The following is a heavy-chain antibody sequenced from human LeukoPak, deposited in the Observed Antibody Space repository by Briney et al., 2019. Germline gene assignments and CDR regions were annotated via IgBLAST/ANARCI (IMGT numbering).Heavy chain of an antibody. V-gene: IGHV4-39*07. J-gene: IGHJ5*02. D-gene: IGHD2-15*01. CDR2: IYYSGST. Sequence: SETLSLTCTVSGGSISSSSYYWGWIRQPPGKGLEWIGSIYYSGSTYYNPSLKSRVTISVDTSKNQFSLKLSSVTAADTAVYYCARVGRSDRGKAKYCSGGSCYRGWFDPWGQGTLVTVSS. CDR1: GGSISSSSYY. CDR3: ARVGRSDRGKAKYCSGGSCYRGWFDP.